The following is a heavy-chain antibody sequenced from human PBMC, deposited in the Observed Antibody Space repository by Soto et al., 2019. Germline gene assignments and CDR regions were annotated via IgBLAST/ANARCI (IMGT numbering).Heavy chain of an antibody. V-gene: IGHV3-11*06. CDR1: GLTLGDHY. CDR2: SSKSGSYT. Sequence: PVGSLRLSCKVSGLTLGDHYVSWIRQAPGKGLEWLSFSSKSGSYTNYADSVKGRFTIYRDNAENSIYLQMDSLRAEDTALYFCARDVIVPAAYFDYWGQGTRVTVS. D-gene: IGHD2-2*01. CDR3: ARDVIVPAAYFDY. J-gene: IGHJ4*02.